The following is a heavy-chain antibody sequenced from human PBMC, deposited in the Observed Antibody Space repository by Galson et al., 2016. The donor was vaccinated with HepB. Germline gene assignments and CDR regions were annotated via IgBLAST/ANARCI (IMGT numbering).Heavy chain of an antibody. CDR2: IRSSSNTI. Sequence: SLRLSCAASGFTFSSYSMNWVRQAPGKGLEWVSYIRSSSNTIYYADSVKGRFTISRDNAKNSLFLQMKSPRGEDTAVYYCARGFWFGLGRKYGMDVWGQGTTVTVSS. CDR3: ARGFWFGLGRKYGMDV. V-gene: IGHV3-48*01. J-gene: IGHJ6*02. D-gene: IGHD3-10*01. CDR1: GFTFSSYS.